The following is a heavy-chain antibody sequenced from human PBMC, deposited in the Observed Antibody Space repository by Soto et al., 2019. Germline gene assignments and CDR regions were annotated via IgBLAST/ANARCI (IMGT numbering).Heavy chain of an antibody. V-gene: IGHV3-23*01. CDR3: AKTYDSGNHYNAY. D-gene: IGHD3-10*01. CDR2: FSDGTGET. Sequence: EVQLLESGGGLVQPGGSLRLSCAASTFMFSPYGISWIRQAPGKGLEWVSTFSDGTGETHYADSVNGRFTISRDNSRNTVFLQMDSLRAEDTAIYCCAKTYDSGNHYNAYWGQGTLVTVSS. J-gene: IGHJ4*02. CDR1: TFMFSPYG.